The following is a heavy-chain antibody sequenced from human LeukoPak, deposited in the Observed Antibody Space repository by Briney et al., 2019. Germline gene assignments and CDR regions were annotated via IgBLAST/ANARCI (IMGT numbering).Heavy chain of an antibody. V-gene: IGHV3-23*01. J-gene: IGHJ4*02. D-gene: IGHD6-13*01. CDR3: ARDINSSWYGSDY. Sequence: GGSLRLSCAASGFTFSSYAMSWVRQAPGKGLEWVSAISGSGGSTYYADSVKGRFTISRDNSKNTLYLQMNSLRAEDTAVYYCARDINSSWYGSDYWGQGTLVTVSS. CDR1: GFTFSSYA. CDR2: ISGSGGST.